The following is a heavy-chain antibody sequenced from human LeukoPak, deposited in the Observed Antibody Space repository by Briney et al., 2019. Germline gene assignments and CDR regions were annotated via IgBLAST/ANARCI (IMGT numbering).Heavy chain of an antibody. CDR1: GFTFDDYA. CDR3: AKDLRTPSYDILTGGYYYYGMDV. D-gene: IGHD3-9*01. Sequence: GGSLRLSCAASGFTFDDYAMHWVRQAPGKGLEWVSGISWNSGSIGYADSVKGRFTISRDNAKNSLYLQMNSLRAEGTALYYCAKDLRTPSYDILTGGYYYYGMDVWGQGTTVTVSS. CDR2: ISWNSGSI. J-gene: IGHJ6*02. V-gene: IGHV3-9*01.